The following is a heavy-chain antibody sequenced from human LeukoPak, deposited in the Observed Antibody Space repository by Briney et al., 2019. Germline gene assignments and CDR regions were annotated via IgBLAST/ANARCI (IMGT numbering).Heavy chain of an antibody. CDR2: TYYRSKWYN. D-gene: IGHD6-19*01. Sequence: SQTLSLTCAISGDSVSSNSAAWNWIRQSPSRGLEWLGRTYYRSKWYNDYAVSVKSRITINPDTSKNQFSLQLNSVTPEDTAVYYCARGMQADQWLVPYYFDYWGQGTLVTVSS. CDR1: GDSVSSNSAA. CDR3: ARGMQADQWLVPYYFDY. J-gene: IGHJ4*02. V-gene: IGHV6-1*01.